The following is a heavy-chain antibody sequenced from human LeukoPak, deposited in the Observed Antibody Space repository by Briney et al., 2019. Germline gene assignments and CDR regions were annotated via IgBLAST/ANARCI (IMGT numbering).Heavy chain of an antibody. J-gene: IGHJ4*02. V-gene: IGHV3-33*01. CDR2: IWYDGSNK. D-gene: IGHD3-22*01. Sequence: GGSLRLSCAASGFTFSSYGMHWVRRAPGKGLEWVAVIWYDGSNKYYADSVKGRFTISRDNAKNTVYLQMNSLRAEDTAVYYCARDLFQRYDSSGYAPWGQGTLVTVSS. CDR3: ARDLFQRYDSSGYAP. CDR1: GFTFSSYG.